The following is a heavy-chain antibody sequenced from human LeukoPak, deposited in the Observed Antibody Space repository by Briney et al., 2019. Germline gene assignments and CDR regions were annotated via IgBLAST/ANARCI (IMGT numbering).Heavy chain of an antibody. D-gene: IGHD6-13*01. CDR3: ARGIAAAGPNWFDP. V-gene: IGHV4-4*09. CDR1: GGSFSSYY. Sequence: SETLSLTCTVSGGSFSSYYWSWIRQPPGKGLEWIGYIYTSGSTNYNPSLKSRVTISVDTSKNQFSLKLSSVTAADTAVYYCARGIAAAGPNWFDPWGQGTLVTVSS. J-gene: IGHJ5*02. CDR2: IYTSGST.